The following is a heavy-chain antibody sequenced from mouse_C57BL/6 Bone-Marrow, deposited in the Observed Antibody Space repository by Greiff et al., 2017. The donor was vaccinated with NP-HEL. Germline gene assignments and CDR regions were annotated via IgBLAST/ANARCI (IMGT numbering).Heavy chain of an antibody. CDR3: TRGGNGFFDY. D-gene: IGHD1-1*02. CDR2: FNTGSGGN. J-gene: IGHJ2*01. CDR1: GYAFTNYL. V-gene: IGHV1-54*01. Sequence: QVQLKESGAELVRPGTSVKVSCKASGYAFTNYLIEWVKQRPGQGLEWIGVFNTGSGGNNYNESLKGKATPTADKSSRTAYMLSISLTSEDSAFYFTTRGGNGFFDYWGQGTTLTVSS.